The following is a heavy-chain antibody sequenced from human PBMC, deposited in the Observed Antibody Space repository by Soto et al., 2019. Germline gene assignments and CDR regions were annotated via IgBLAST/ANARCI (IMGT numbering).Heavy chain of an antibody. CDR1: GFTFSSYW. Sequence: RGSLRLSCAASGFTFSSYWMHWVRQAPGKGLVHVSRIRGDGGYTDHAESVKGRFTISRDNAKNTLYLQMNSLRVEDTAVYYCGRDHYGFNSIDYWGQGTLVTVSS. J-gene: IGHJ4*02. CDR2: IRGDGGYT. D-gene: IGHD4-17*01. V-gene: IGHV3-74*01. CDR3: GRDHYGFNSIDY.